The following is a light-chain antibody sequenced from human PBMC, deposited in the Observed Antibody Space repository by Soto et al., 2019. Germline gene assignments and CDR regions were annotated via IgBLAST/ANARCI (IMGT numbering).Light chain of an antibody. CDR2: LNSDGSH. J-gene: IGLJ3*02. Sequence: QLVLTQSPSASASLGASVKLTCTLSSWHSSYAIAWHQQQPEKGPRYLMKLNSDGSHSKGDGIPDRFSGSSSGAERYITISSLQSEDEADYYCQTWGTGIHWVFGGGTKLTVL. CDR3: QTWGTGIHWV. V-gene: IGLV4-69*01. CDR1: SWHSSYA.